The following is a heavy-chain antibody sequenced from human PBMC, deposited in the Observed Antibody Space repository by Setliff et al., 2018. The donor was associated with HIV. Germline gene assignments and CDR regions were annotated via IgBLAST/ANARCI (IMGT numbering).Heavy chain of an antibody. CDR2: LYTDGRT. D-gene: IGHD3-10*01. CDR1: GTSVSDYS. V-gene: IGHV4-4*07. J-gene: IGHJ5*02. Sequence: SETLSLTCSVSGTSVSDYSLTWIRQSAGKDLQWIGRLYTDGRTKYNPSLKSRLTMTIDTSTNQFSLRLTSVTAEDTAVYYCARDRHYSGLGSCGPWGPGTLVTVSS. CDR3: ARDRHYSGLGSCGP.